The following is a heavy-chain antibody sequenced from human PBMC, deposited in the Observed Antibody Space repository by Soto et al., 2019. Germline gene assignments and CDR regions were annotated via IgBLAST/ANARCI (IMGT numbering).Heavy chain of an antibody. Sequence: QVQLVESGGGVVQPGRSLRLSCAASGFTFSSYGMHWVRQAPGKGLEWVAVISYDGSNKYYADSVKGRFTISRDNSKNTLYLQMNSLSAEDTAVYYCAKWNFWSGSHYYYYGMDVWGQGTTVTVSS. CDR1: GFTFSSYG. J-gene: IGHJ6*02. V-gene: IGHV3-30*18. CDR3: AKWNFWSGSHYYYYGMDV. CDR2: ISYDGSNK. D-gene: IGHD3-3*01.